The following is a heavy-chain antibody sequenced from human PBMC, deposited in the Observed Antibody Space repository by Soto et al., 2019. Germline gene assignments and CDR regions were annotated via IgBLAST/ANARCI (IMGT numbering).Heavy chain of an antibody. CDR1: GYTFTSYD. V-gene: IGHV1-8*01. Sequence: ASVKVSCKASGYTFTSYDINWVRQATGQGLEWMGRMNPNSGNTGYAQKFQGRVIMTRNTSINTAYMELSSLRSEDTAVYYCAKNPGYYYDSTGYHFDYWGQGTLVTVSS. CDR2: MNPNSGNT. J-gene: IGHJ4*02. D-gene: IGHD3-22*01. CDR3: AKNPGYYYDSTGYHFDY.